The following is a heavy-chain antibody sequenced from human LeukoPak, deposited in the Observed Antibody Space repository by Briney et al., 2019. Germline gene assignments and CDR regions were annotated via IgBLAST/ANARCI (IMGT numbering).Heavy chain of an antibody. CDR1: GGSISSGGYS. Sequence: PSETLSLTCAVSGGSISSGGYSWSWIRQPPGKGLEWIGYIYYSGSTYYNPSLKSRVTISVDTSKNQFSLKLSSVTAADTAVYYCARDRNYCSGGSCYGAIGYWGQGTLVTVSS. CDR2: IYYSGST. D-gene: IGHD2-15*01. CDR3: ARDRNYCSGGSCYGAIGY. V-gene: IGHV4-30-4*07. J-gene: IGHJ4*02.